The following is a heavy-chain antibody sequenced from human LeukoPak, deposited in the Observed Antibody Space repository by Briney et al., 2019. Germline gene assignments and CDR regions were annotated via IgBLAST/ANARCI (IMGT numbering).Heavy chain of an antibody. D-gene: IGHD7-27*01. J-gene: IGHJ4*02. CDR1: GFTFSSYA. V-gene: IGHV3-30-3*01. Sequence: GGSLRLSCAASGFTFSSYAMHWVRQAPGKGLEWVAVISYDGSNKYYADSVKGRFTISRDNSKNTLYLQMNSLRAEDTAVYYCAREVTGDFSVYFDYWGQGTLVTVSS. CDR3: AREVTGDFSVYFDY. CDR2: ISYDGSNK.